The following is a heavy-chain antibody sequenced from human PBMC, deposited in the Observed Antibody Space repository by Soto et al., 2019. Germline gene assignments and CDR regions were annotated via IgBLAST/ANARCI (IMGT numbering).Heavy chain of an antibody. V-gene: IGHV3-30*09. Sequence: QVQLVESGGGVVQPGRSLRLSCAASGFTFSSYAMHWGRQAPGRRLEWVATISYDGNNKYYADSVKGRGAISRDKSTNTVYRLMNRVRAEDPAVSYCARGRSRLGELSLRGWFEYWGEGTLVTVSS. J-gene: IGHJ4*02. CDR3: ARGRSRLGELSLRGWFEY. CDR2: ISYDGNNK. D-gene: IGHD3-16*02. CDR1: GFTFSSYA.